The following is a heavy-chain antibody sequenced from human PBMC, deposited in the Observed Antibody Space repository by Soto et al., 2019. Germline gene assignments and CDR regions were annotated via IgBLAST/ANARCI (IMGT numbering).Heavy chain of an antibody. CDR1: GFTFNSYG. J-gene: IGHJ6*02. V-gene: IGHV3-33*01. D-gene: IGHD6-19*01. CDR2: IWYDGSNK. CDR3: ARALYSSGLYLRVRSGDYYYGMDV. Sequence: QVQLVESGGGVVQPGKSLRLSCAASGFTFNSYGMHWVRQAPGKGLEWVAVIWYDGSNKYYADSVKGRFTISRDNSKNTLYLQMNSLRAEDTAVYYCARALYSSGLYLRVRSGDYYYGMDVWGQGTTVTVSS.